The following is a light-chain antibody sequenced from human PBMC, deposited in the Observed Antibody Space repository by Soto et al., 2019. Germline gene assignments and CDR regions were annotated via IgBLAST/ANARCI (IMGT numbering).Light chain of an antibody. V-gene: IGLV2-14*01. Sequence: QSALTQPASVSGSPGQSITISCTGTSSDIGSNNYVSWFQLRPGKVPTLIIYEVSNRPSGVSTHFSGSKSGNTASLTISGLLPEDEAEYYCSSYTTTTRLFGGGTKLTVL. CDR3: SSYTTTTRL. CDR2: EVS. CDR1: SSDIGSNNY. J-gene: IGLJ3*02.